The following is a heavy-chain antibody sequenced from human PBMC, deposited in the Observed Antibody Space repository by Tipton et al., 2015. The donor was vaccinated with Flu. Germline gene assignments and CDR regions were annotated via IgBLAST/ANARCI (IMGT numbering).Heavy chain of an antibody. J-gene: IGHJ5*02. CDR3: ARRTYSNYVSDPKNWFDP. Sequence: TLSLTCIVSGGSIMNGGYFWSWVRQPAGEGLEWIGRVYTSGYATYNSYFRSRVTIALDTSKNQFSLTLHSMTAADSAVYYCARRTYSNYVSDPKNWFDPWGQGTLVTVSS. CDR2: VYTSGYA. CDR1: GGSIMNGGYF. D-gene: IGHD4-11*01. V-gene: IGHV4-61*02.